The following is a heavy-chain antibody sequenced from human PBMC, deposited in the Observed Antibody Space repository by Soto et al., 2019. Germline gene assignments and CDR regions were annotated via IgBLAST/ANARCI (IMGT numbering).Heavy chain of an antibody. CDR3: ARDFGFLGSTRYPYY. Sequence: ASVKVSCKASGYTFTSYYMHWVRQAPGQGLEWMGIINPSGGSTSYAQKFQGRVTMTRDTSTSTVYMELSSLRSEDTAVYYCARDFGFLGSTRYPYYWGQGTLVTVSS. V-gene: IGHV1-46*01. D-gene: IGHD3-10*01. J-gene: IGHJ4*02. CDR1: GYTFTSYY. CDR2: INPSGGST.